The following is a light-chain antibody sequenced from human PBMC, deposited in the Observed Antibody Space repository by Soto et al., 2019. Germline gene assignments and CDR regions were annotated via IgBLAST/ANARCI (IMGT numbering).Light chain of an antibody. J-gene: IGLJ2*01. CDR2: DVS. CDR1: SSDVGGYHY. V-gene: IGLV2-8*01. CDR3: SSYAGSNGVV. Sequence: QSVLTQPPSASGSPGQSVTISCTGTSSDVGGYHYVSWYQQHPGKAPKLMIHDVSKRPSGVPDRFSGSKSGNTASLTVSGLQAEDEADYFCSSYAGSNGVVFGGGTKLTVL.